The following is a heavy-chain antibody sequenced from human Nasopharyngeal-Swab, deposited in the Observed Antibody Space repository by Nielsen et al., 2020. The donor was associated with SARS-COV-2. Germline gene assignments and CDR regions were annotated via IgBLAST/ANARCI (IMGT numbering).Heavy chain of an antibody. Sequence: VRQAPGQGVEGMGWINPDSGNTGYAQKFQGRVTMTRNTSISTAYMELSSLRSEDTAVYYCARRRPSWYCSSTSCSPEDYWGQGTLVTVSS. CDR2: INPDSGNT. J-gene: IGHJ4*02. D-gene: IGHD2-2*01. CDR3: ARRRPSWYCSSTSCSPEDY. V-gene: IGHV1-8*01.